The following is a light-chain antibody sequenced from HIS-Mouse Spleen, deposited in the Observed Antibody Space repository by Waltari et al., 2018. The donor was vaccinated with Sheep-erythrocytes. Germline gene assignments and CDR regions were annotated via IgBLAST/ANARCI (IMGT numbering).Light chain of an antibody. V-gene: IGLV2-11*01. CDR2: DVS. CDR3: CSYAGSYNHV. J-gene: IGLJ1*01. CDR1: RSDVGGYNY. Sequence: QSALTQPRSVSGSPGQSVTISCTGPRSDVGGYNYFSRYQQHPGKAPKLMIYDVSKRPSGVPDRFSGSKSGNTASLTISGLQAEDEADYYCCSYAGSYNHVFATGTKVTVL.